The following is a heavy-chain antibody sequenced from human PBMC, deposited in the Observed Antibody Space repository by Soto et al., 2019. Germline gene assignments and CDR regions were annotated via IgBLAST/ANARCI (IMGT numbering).Heavy chain of an antibody. Sequence: QVQLVQSGAEVMQPGSSVKVSCKPSGGTLTNFINYPINWVRQSPGQGLEWMGGIVPNIGTVNYAQKFQGRVTITADKSTGTFYMELSSLRSDDSALYYCARRNTAGFLRYFDNWGQGTLVTVSS. CDR2: IVPNIGTV. D-gene: IGHD6-19*01. CDR3: ARRNTAGFLRYFDN. CDR1: GGTLTNFINYP. V-gene: IGHV1-69*06. J-gene: IGHJ4*02.